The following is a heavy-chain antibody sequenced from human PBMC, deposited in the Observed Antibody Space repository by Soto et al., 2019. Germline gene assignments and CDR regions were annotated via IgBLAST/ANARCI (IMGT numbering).Heavy chain of an antibody. CDR1: GFTFTSSA. Sequence: QMQLVQSGPEVKKPGTSVKVSCKASGFTFTSSAVQWVRQARGQRLEWIGWIVVGSGNTNYAQKFQERVTITRDMSTSTAYMELSSLRSENKAVDYCAAEVTGEAAGPVDWNFDLWGRGTLVTVSS. D-gene: IGHD6-13*01. J-gene: IGHJ2*01. V-gene: IGHV1-58*01. CDR3: AAEVTGEAAGPVDWNFDL. CDR2: IVVGSGNT.